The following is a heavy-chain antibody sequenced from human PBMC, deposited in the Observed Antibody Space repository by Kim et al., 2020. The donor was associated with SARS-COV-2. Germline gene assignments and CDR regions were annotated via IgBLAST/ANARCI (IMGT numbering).Heavy chain of an antibody. V-gene: IGHV3-21*06. D-gene: IGHD1-1*01. Sequence: FCADSVKGRFTNSRDNTKNSVYLQMNSLRAEDTALYYCATRGTVATLFDYWGQGTLVTVSS. CDR3: ATRGTVATLFDY. J-gene: IGHJ4*02.